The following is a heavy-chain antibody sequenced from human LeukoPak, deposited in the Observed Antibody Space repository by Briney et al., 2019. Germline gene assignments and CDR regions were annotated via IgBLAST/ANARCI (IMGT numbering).Heavy chain of an antibody. CDR3: ARDLGDGYNHNWFDP. CDR2: IIPILGIA. Sequence: SVTVSCKASGGTFSSYTISWVRQAPGQGLEWMGRIIPILGIANYAQKFQGRVTITADKSTSTAYTELSSLRSEDTAVYYCARDLGDGYNHNWFDPWGQGTLVTVSS. CDR1: GGTFSSYT. J-gene: IGHJ5*02. V-gene: IGHV1-69*10. D-gene: IGHD5-24*01.